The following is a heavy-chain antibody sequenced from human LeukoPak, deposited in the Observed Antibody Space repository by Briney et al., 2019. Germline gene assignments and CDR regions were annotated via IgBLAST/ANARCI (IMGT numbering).Heavy chain of an antibody. Sequence: GGSLRLSCAASGFTLSSYGMHWVRQAPGKGLEWVAVIWYDGSNKYYADSVKDRFTISRDNSKNTLYLQMNSLRAEDTAVYYCARARPDGSGGSWPDAFDIWGQGTMVTVSS. CDR2: IWYDGSNK. CDR1: GFTLSSYG. D-gene: IGHD2-15*01. V-gene: IGHV3-33*01. J-gene: IGHJ3*02. CDR3: ARARPDGSGGSWPDAFDI.